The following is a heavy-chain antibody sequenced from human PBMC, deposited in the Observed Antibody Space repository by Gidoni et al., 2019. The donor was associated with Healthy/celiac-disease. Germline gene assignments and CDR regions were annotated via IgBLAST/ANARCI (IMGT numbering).Heavy chain of an antibody. J-gene: IGHJ5*02. CDR2: IYYSGST. CDR1: GCSLRSSSYY. D-gene: IGHD6-19*01. CDR3: ARDWALDRYSSGLAHVIGFNWFDP. V-gene: IGHV4-39*07. Sequence: QLQLQESGPGLVKPSETLSLTCTVSGCSLRSSSYYWGWLRQPPGKGLEWIGSIYYSGSTYYNPSLKSRVTISVDTSKNQCSLKLSSVTAADTAVYYCARDWALDRYSSGLAHVIGFNWFDPWGQGTLVTVSS.